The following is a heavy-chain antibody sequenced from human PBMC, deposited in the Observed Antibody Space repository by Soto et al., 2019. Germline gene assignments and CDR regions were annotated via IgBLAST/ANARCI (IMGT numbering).Heavy chain of an antibody. J-gene: IGHJ6*02. CDR2: IDPSDSYT. CDR1: GYSFTNYW. V-gene: IGHV5-10-1*01. D-gene: IGHD2-2*02. Sequence: PGESLKSSCKGSGYSFTNYWISWVRQMPGKGLEWMGRIDPSDSYTNYSPSFQGHVTISADKSISTAYLQWSSLKASDTAMYYCARGEVVVVPAAIQDYYYGMDVWGQGTTVTVSS. CDR3: ARGEVVVVPAAIQDYYYGMDV.